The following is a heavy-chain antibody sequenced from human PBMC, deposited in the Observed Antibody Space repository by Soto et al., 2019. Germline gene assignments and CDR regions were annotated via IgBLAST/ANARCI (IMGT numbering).Heavy chain of an antibody. CDR2: ISDSGST. CDR3: ARDSTAWFPYQDIDV. D-gene: IGHD3-10*01. Sequence: QVQLQESGPGLVKPSETLSLTCTVSGGSIDYYYWSWIRQPPGKGLEWIGYISDSGSTKYSPSLRSRVTISVDTSKNQFSLKLNSVTAADTAVYYCARDSTAWFPYQDIDVWGQGTTVTVSS. J-gene: IGHJ6*02. V-gene: IGHV4-59*01. CDR1: GGSIDYYY.